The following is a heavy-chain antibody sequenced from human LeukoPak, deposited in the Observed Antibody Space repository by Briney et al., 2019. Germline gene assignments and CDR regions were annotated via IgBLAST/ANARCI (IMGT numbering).Heavy chain of an antibody. CDR3: AREVATTGYYYMDV. V-gene: IGHV4-38-2*02. J-gene: IGHJ6*03. CDR1: GYSISSGYY. CDR2: IYHSGST. D-gene: IGHD5-12*01. Sequence: SETLSLTCTVSGYSISSGYYWGWIRQPPGKGLEWIGSIYHSGSTYYNPSLKSRVTISVDTSKNQFSLKLSSVTAADTAVYYCAREVATTGYYYMDVWGKGTTVTISS.